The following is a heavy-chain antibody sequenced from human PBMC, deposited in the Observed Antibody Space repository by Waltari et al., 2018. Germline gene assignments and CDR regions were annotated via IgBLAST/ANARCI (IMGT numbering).Heavy chain of an antibody. CDR1: GGSFSGYY. J-gene: IGHJ4*02. V-gene: IGHV4-34*01. CDR3: ARIVFSGRYGGNPNFDY. D-gene: IGHD4-17*01. Sequence: QVQLQQWGAGLLKPSETLSLTCAVYGGSFSGYYWSWIRQPPGKGLEWIGAINHSGSTTYNPSLKSRVTISVDASKNQFSLKLSSVTAADTAVYYCARIVFSGRYGGNPNFDYWGQGTLVTVSS. CDR2: INHSGST.